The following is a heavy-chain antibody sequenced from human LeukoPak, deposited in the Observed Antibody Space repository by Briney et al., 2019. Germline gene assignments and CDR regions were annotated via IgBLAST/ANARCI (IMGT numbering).Heavy chain of an antibody. D-gene: IGHD1-26*01. CDR1: GGSISSYY. CDR2: IYYSGST. V-gene: IGHV4-59*12. J-gene: IGHJ3*02. Sequence: SETLSLTCTVSGGSISSYYWSWIRQPPGKGLEWIGYIYYSGSTNYNPSLKSRVTISVDTSKNQFSLKLTSVTAADTAVYFCARAPLSGTYYTDAFDIWGQGTMVTVPS. CDR3: ARAPLSGTYYTDAFDI.